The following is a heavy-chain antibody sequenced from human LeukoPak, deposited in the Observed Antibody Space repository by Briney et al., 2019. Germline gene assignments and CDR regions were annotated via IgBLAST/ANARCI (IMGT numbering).Heavy chain of an antibody. CDR1: GFTFSSYG. D-gene: IGHD1-26*01. CDR2: YSRRGTNT. J-gene: IGHJ4*02. CDR3: AKRESSGHHYFDY. Sequence: GRSLRLSCATSGFTFSSYGMSWVRQAPGKGLEWVSTYSRRGTNTYYADSMKGRFTISRDNSKNTLYLQMNSLRDEDTAVYYCAKRESSGHHYFDYWGQGTLVTVSS. V-gene: IGHV3-23*01.